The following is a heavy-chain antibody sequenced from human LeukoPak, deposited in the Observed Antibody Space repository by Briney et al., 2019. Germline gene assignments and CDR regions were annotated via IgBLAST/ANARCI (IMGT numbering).Heavy chain of an antibody. CDR1: GGSISTRNW. J-gene: IGHJ4*02. D-gene: IGHD3-22*01. CDR2: IYQSGTT. Sequence: NSSETLSLTCAVSGGSISTRNWWSWVRQPPGKGLEWIGEIYQSGTTNYTPSLKSRVTISVDKSKNQFSLKLSSVAAADTAMYFCARLYYYDSSALGDYFDYWGQGILVTVSS. V-gene: IGHV4-4*02. CDR3: ARLYYYDSSALGDYFDY.